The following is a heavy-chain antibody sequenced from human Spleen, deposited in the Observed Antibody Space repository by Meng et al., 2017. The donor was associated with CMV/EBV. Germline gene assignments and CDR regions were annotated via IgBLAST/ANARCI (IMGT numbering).Heavy chain of an antibody. CDR2: MYWNDDK. V-gene: IGHV2-5*01. CDR3: ALYTSSWTFDS. CDR1: GSSLGTSGVG. J-gene: IGHJ4*02. D-gene: IGHD6-13*01. Sequence: CTFSGSSLGTSGVGVGWIRQSAGKALECVAFMYWNDDKRYSPSLKSRVSITKDTSKSQVVLRMTHMDPVDTATYFCALYTSSWTFDSWGQGTLVTVSS.